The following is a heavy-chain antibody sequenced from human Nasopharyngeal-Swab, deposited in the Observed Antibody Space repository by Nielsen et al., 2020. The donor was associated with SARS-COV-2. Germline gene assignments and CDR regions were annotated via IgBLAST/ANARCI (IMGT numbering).Heavy chain of an antibody. J-gene: IGHJ5*02. CDR1: GYTFTSYA. V-gene: IGHV7-4-1*02. D-gene: IGHD2-2*02. CDR3: ARDQRYCSSTSCYMGGGWFDP. CDR2: INTNTGNP. Sequence: ASVKVSCKAYGYTFTSYAMNWVRQAPGQGLEWMGWINTNTGNPTYAQGFTGRFVFSLDTPVSTAYLQISSLKAEDTAVYYCARDQRYCSSTSCYMGGGWFDPWGQGTLVTVSS.